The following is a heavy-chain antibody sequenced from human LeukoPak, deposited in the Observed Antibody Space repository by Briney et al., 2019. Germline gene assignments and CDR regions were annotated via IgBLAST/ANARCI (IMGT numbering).Heavy chain of an antibody. CDR1: GGSISSSSYY. J-gene: IGHJ4*02. V-gene: IGHV4-39*07. D-gene: IGHD4-23*01. Sequence: SETLSLTCTVSGGSISSSSYYWGWIRQPPGKGLEWIGNIYYSGSTYYNPSLKSRVTISVDTSKNQFSLKLSSVTAADTAVYYCASPVVTPGGRDYWGQGTLVTVSS. CDR2: IYYSGST. CDR3: ASPVVTPGGRDY.